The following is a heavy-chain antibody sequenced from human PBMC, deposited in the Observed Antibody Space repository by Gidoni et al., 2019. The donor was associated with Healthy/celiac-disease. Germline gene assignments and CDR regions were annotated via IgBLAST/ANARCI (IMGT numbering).Heavy chain of an antibody. D-gene: IGHD2-15*01. Sequence: EVQLVQSGAEVKKPGESLKISCKGSGYSFTSYWIGWVRQMPWKGLEWMGIIYPGDSDSRYRPSFQVQVTISADKSISTAYLQWSSLKASDTAMYYCAGQGGEYCSGGICYVADWFDPCGQGTLVTVSS. CDR1: GYSFTSYW. CDR3: AGQGGEYCSGGICYVADWFDP. J-gene: IGHJ5*02. V-gene: IGHV5-51*01. CDR2: IYPGDSDS.